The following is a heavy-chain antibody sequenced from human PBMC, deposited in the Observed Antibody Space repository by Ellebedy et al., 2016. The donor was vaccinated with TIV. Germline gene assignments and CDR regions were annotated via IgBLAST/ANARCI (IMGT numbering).Heavy chain of an antibody. D-gene: IGHD6-19*01. J-gene: IGHJ4*02. V-gene: IGHV3-11*01. Sequence: GESLKISCAASGFTFSDYYMSWIRQAPGKGLEWVSYISSSGSSIYYADSVKGRFTISRDNAKNSLYLQMNSLRAEDTAVYYCARGSQWLVEISFGYWGQGTLVTVSS. CDR1: GFTFSDYY. CDR3: ARGSQWLVEISFGY. CDR2: ISSSGSSI.